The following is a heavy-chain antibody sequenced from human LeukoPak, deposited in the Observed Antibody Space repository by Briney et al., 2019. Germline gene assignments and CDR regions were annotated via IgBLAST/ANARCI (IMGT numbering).Heavy chain of an antibody. V-gene: IGHV4-59*01. J-gene: IGHJ4*02. CDR1: GGSISSYY. CDR2: IYYSGST. Sequence: PSETLSLTCTVSGGSISSYYWSWIRQPPGKGLEWIGYIYYSGSTNYNPSLKSRVTISVDTSKNQFSLKLSSVTAADTAVYYCARGRYFDWLLQLDYWGQGTLVTVSP. CDR3: ARGRYFDWLLQLDY. D-gene: IGHD3-9*01.